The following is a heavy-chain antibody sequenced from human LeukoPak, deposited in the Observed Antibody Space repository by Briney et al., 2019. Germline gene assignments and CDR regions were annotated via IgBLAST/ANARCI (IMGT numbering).Heavy chain of an antibody. CDR3: AKLESSSGWYGGFDC. V-gene: IGHV3-23*01. Sequence: GGSLRLSCAASGFTFSSHAINWVRQAPGKGLEWVSAISGSGGSTYYADSVKGRFTISRDNSKNTLYLQMNSLRAEDTAVYYCAKLESSSGWYGGFDCWGQGTLVTVSS. D-gene: IGHD6-19*01. CDR2: ISGSGGST. CDR1: GFTFSSHA. J-gene: IGHJ4*02.